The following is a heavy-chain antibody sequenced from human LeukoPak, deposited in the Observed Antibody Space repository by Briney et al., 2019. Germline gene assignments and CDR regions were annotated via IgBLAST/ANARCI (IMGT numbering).Heavy chain of an antibody. CDR2: IDYSGSA. CDR1: GGSISSYY. J-gene: IGHJ1*01. V-gene: IGHV4-59*01. CDR3: ARGISPYYYDSSGYPFQH. D-gene: IGHD3-22*01. Sequence: SGTLSLTCTVSGGSISSYYWSWIRQPPGKGLEWIGYIDYSGSANYNPSLKSRVAISVDTSKNQFSLKLSSVTAADTAIYYCARGISPYYYDSSGYPFQHWGQGTLLTLST.